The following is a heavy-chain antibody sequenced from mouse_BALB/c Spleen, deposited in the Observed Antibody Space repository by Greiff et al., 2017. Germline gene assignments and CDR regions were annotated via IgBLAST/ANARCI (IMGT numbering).Heavy chain of an antibody. Sequence: VQLKESGAELVKPGASVKLSCTASGFNIKDTYMHWVKQRPEQGLEWIGRIDPANGNTKYDPKFQGKATITADTSSNTAYLQLSSLTSEDTAVYYCARFRDYRYDGFAYWGQGTLVTVAA. CDR1: GFNIKDTY. J-gene: IGHJ3*01. D-gene: IGHD2-14*01. CDR3: ARFRDYRYDGFAY. CDR2: IDPANGNT. V-gene: IGHV14-3*02.